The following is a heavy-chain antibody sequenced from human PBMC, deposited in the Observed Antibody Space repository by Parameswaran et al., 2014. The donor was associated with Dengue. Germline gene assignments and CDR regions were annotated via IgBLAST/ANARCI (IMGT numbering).Heavy chain of an antibody. Sequence: AISSARWIRQPPGKGLEWIGYIYYSGSTNYNPSLKSRVTISVDTSKNQFSLKLSSVTAADTAVYYCARGVVIFPGQMYYYYYMDVWGKGTTVTVSS. D-gene: IGHD3-22*01. CDR3: ARGVVIFPGQMYYYYYMDV. CDR1: AISSA. J-gene: IGHJ6*03. V-gene: IGHV4-59*01. CDR2: IYYSGST.